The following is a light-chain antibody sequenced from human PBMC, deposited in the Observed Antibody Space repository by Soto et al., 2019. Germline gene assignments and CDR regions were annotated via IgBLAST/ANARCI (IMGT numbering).Light chain of an antibody. CDR1: QDISNS. V-gene: IGKV1-27*01. CDR2: AAS. J-gene: IGKJ1*01. Sequence: DIQMTQSPSSLSASVGDRVTITCRASQDISNSLAWYQQKPGKVPKLLIYAASTLQSGVPSRFSGSGSGTDFTLTISSLQPEDVATYYSQKYNSAPWTFGQGTRVEIK. CDR3: QKYNSAPWT.